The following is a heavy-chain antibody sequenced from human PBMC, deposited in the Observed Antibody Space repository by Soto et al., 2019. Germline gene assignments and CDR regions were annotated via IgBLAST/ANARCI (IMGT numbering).Heavy chain of an antibody. CDR2: INHSGST. CDR1: GGSFSGYY. CDR3: ARHKPLFYFDY. D-gene: IGHD2-21*01. Sequence: SLTCAVYGGSFSGYYWSWIRQPPGKGLEWIGEINHSGSTNYNPSLKSRVTISVDTSKNQFSLKLSSVTAADTAVYYCARHKPLFYFDYWGQATLVTVS. J-gene: IGHJ4*02. V-gene: IGHV4-34*01.